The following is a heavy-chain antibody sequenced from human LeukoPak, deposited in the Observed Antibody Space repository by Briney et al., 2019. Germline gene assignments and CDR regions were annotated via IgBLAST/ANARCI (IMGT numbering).Heavy chain of an antibody. D-gene: IGHD2-21*02. Sequence: PSETLSLTCTVSGGSISSYYWSWIRQPPGKGLEWIGYIYYSGSTNYNPSLKSRVTISVDTSKNQFSPKLSFVTAADTAVYYCARGGVVTPHYWGQGTLVTVSS. CDR2: IYYSGST. J-gene: IGHJ4*02. CDR3: ARGGVVTPHY. V-gene: IGHV4-59*12. CDR1: GGSISSYY.